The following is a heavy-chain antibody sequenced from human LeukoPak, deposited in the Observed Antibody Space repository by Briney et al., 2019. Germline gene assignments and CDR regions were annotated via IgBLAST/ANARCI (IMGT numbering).Heavy chain of an antibody. CDR3: AKGKDC. CDR2: ITGSGGST. V-gene: IGHV3-23*01. CDR1: EFTFSDYA. Sequence: GGSLRLSCVAAEFTFSDYAMSWVRQAPGKGLEWVSAITGSGGSTYYADSVKGRFTISRDNSKNTLYLQMNSLRADDTAVYYCAKGKDCWGQGTLVTVSS. J-gene: IGHJ4*02.